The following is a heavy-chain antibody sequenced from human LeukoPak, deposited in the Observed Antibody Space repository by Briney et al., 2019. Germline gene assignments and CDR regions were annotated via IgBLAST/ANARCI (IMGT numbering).Heavy chain of an antibody. Sequence: GGSLRLSCAASGFTFSSYEMNWVRQAPGKGLEWVSYISSSGSTIYYADSVKGRFTISRDNSKNTLYLQMNSLRAEDTAVYYCAKDRRRLLWFGELSLDWGQGTLVTVSS. CDR3: AKDRRRLLWFGELSLD. CDR2: ISSSGSTI. CDR1: GFTFSSYE. J-gene: IGHJ4*02. D-gene: IGHD3-10*01. V-gene: IGHV3-48*03.